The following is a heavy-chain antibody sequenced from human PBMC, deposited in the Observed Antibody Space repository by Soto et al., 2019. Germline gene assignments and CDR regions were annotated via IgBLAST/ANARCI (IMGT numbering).Heavy chain of an antibody. CDR1: GGTFSSYA. D-gene: IGHD2-21*02. Sequence: QVQLVQSGAEVKKPGSSVKVSCKTSGGTFSSYAISWVRQAPGQGLEWMGGIIPIFGTSNYAQQFQGRVTITADDSSTTASMELSVMTSDDTAVYYCARGSSSFGGDCYAYGAFDIWCPGTMVTGSS. CDR2: IIPIFGTS. J-gene: IGHJ3*02. V-gene: IGHV1-69*01. CDR3: ARGSSSFGGDCYAYGAFDI.